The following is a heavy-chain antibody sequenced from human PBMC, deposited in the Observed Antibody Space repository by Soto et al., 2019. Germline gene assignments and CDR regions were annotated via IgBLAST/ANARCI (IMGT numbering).Heavy chain of an antibody. J-gene: IGHJ6*03. CDR2: LPYDGSKK. CDR1: GFTFSSYG. V-gene: IGHV3-30*03. D-gene: IGHD4-4*01. CDR3: AHPPLAQVLMHYSDYKDV. Sequence: QVQLVESGGGVVQPGRSLRLSCAASGFTFSSYGIHWVRQAPGKGLEWVALLPYDGSKKHYADSVKGRFTISRDNSKNTLYLKMNSQRPENTAVYQSAHPPLAQVLMHYSDYKDVWGKGTTVTVSS.